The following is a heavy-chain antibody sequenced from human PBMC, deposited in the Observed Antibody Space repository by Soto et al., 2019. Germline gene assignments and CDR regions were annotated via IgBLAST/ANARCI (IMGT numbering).Heavy chain of an antibody. CDR2: INPNSGGT. Sequence: GASVEVSCKASGYTFTGYYMHWVRQAPGQGLEWMGWINPNSGGTNYAQKFQGRVTMTRDTSISTAYMELSRLRSDDTAVYYCARVGGRKYYYDSSGYYYAYWGQGTLVTVSS. V-gene: IGHV1-2*02. CDR3: ARVGGRKYYYDSSGYYYAY. D-gene: IGHD3-22*01. J-gene: IGHJ4*02. CDR1: GYTFTGYY.